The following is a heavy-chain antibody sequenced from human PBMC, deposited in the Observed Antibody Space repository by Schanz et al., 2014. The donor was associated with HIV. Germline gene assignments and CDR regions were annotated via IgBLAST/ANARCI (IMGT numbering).Heavy chain of an antibody. CDR1: GFIFSNHD. V-gene: IGHV3-13*01. J-gene: IGHJ2*01. Sequence: EEHLVESGGGLARPGGSLRLSCLASGFIFSNHDMHWVRQETGKSLEWVSSITTTGDTFYPGSVKGRFTISREDAKNSLDLQMRSLSPGDTAVYYCVRAKIDVGWLLRRNLWYFDLWGRGTLVSVSS. CDR2: ITTTGDT. D-gene: IGHD2-15*01. CDR3: VRAKIDVGWLLRRNLWYFDL.